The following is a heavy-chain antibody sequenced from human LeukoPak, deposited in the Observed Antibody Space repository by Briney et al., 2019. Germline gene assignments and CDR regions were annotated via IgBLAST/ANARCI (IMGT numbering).Heavy chain of an antibody. CDR1: GYTFTGHY. CDR3: ARGSRQGATDY. Sequence: ASVTVACKASGYTFTGHYMHWVRQAPGQGLEWMGWFNPNSGGTNYAQKFQGWVTMTRDTSISTAYMELSRLRPDDTAVYYCARGSRQGATDYWGQGTLVTVSS. V-gene: IGHV1-2*04. J-gene: IGHJ4*02. CDR2: FNPNSGGT. D-gene: IGHD1-26*01.